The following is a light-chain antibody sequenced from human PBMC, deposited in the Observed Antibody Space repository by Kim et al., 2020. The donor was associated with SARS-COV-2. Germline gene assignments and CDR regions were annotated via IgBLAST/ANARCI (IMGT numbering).Light chain of an antibody. CDR1: SNNVGFQG. Sequence: AGLTQPPSVSKDLRQTATLTCTGNSNNVGFQGAVWLQQHQGHPPQLLSYRNNKRPSGISERFSASRSGNTASLTITGLQPEDEADYYCSAWDSSLTGWVFGGGTQLTVL. CDR3: SAWDSSLTGWV. CDR2: RNN. J-gene: IGLJ3*02. V-gene: IGLV10-54*04.